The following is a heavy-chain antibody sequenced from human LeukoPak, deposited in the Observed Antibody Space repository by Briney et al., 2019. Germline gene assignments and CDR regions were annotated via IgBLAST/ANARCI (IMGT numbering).Heavy chain of an antibody. D-gene: IGHD3-9*01. J-gene: IGHJ4*02. CDR3: ARGGYDILTGSLYYFDY. CDR1: GFTFGSYG. CDR2: IWYDGSNK. V-gene: IGHV3-33*01. Sequence: GRSLRLSCAASGFTFGSYGMHWVRQAPGKGLEWVAVIWYDGSNKYYADSVKGRFTISRDNSKNTLYLQMNSPRAEDTAVYYCARGGYDILTGSLYYFDYWGQGTLVTVSS.